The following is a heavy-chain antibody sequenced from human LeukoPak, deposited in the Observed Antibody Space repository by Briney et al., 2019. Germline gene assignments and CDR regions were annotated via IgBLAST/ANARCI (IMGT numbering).Heavy chain of an antibody. J-gene: IGHJ4*02. CDR2: IYYSGST. D-gene: IGHD3-22*01. CDR1: GDSISSYY. CDR3: ASNWMSSSYYFGY. V-gene: IGHV4-59*08. Sequence: SETLSLTCTVSGDSISSYYWAWIRQPPGKGLEWIGNIYYSGSTNYNPSLKSRVTISVDTSKNQFSLKLSSVTAADTAVYYCASNWMSSSYYFGYWGQGTLVTVSS.